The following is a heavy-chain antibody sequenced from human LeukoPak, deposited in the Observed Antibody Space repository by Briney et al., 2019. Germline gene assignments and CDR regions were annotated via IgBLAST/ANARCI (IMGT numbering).Heavy chain of an antibody. J-gene: IGHJ4*02. D-gene: IGHD6-25*01. CDR2: IAGSGARA. Sequence: GGSLRLSCVASGFTFRTYAMTWVRQPPGKGLEWVSAIAGSGARAYSADSVKGRFTISRDNSKNTLYLQMNGLRVEDTAIYYCARDESGGGVPLYYFNYWGQGTLVTVPS. CDR1: GFTFRTYA. CDR3: ARDESGGGVPLYYFNY. V-gene: IGHV3-23*01.